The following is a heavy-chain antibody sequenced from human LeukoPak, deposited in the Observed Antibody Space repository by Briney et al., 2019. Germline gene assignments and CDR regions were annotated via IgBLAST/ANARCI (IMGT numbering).Heavy chain of an antibody. CDR2: IYYSGST. Sequence: PSETLSLTCAVYGGSFSGYYWSWIRQPPGKGLEWIGSIYYSGSTNYNPSLKSRVTISVDTSKNQFSLKLSSVTAADTAVYYCAREGGLRYFDWLFDYFDYWGQGTLVTVSS. CDR3: AREGGLRYFDWLFDYFDY. V-gene: IGHV4-34*01. D-gene: IGHD3-9*01. CDR1: GGSFSGYY. J-gene: IGHJ4*02.